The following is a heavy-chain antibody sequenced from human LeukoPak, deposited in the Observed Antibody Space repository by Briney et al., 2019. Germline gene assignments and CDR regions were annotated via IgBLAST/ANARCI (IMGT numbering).Heavy chain of an antibody. CDR1: GFTFSKNA. V-gene: IGHV3-15*01. CDR3: TTGGGVYDYVSLH. J-gene: IGHJ1*01. Sequence: GGSLRLSCAASGFTFSKNAVHWVRQAPGKGLEWVGRIKSKSDGGTTDYAAPVKGKFTISRDDSKNTLYLQMNSLKSEDTAVYYCTTGGGVYDYVSLHWGQGTLVTVSS. CDR2: IKSKSDGGTT. D-gene: IGHD3-16*01.